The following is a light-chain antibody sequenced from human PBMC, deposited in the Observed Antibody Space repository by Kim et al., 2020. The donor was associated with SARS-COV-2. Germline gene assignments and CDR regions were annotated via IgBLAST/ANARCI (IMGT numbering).Light chain of an antibody. Sequence: EIVMTQSPATLSVSPGERATLSCRASQSVSSNLAWYQQKPGQAPRLLIYGASTRATGIPARLSGSGSGTEFTLTISSLQSEDFAFYYCQQYNNWPYTFGQVTKLEI. CDR1: QSVSSN. CDR3: QQYNNWPYT. CDR2: GAS. J-gene: IGKJ2*01. V-gene: IGKV3-15*01.